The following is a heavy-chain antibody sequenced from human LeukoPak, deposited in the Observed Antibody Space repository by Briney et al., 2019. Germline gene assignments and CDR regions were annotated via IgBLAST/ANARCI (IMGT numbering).Heavy chain of an antibody. CDR3: ARVGAVGYNFYFDY. CDR1: GGSISSYY. V-gene: IGHV4-59*01. J-gene: IGHJ4*02. CDR2: IYYSGST. D-gene: IGHD5-24*01. Sequence: SETLSLTCTVSGGSISSYYWSWIRQPPGKGLEWIGYIYYSGSTNYNPSLKSRVTISVDTSKNQFSLKLSSVTAADTAVYYCARVGAVGYNFYFDYWGQGTLVTVSS.